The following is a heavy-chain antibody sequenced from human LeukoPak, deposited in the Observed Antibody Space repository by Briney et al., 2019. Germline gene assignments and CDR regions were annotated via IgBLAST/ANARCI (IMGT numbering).Heavy chain of an antibody. J-gene: IGHJ4*02. CDR1: GGSISSYY. CDR2: IYYSGGT. Sequence: SETLSLTCTVSGGSISSYYWSWIRQPPGKGLEWIGYIYYSGGTNYNPSLKSRVTISVDTSKNQFSLKLSSVTAADTAVYYCAREGGWLDYWGQGTLVTVSS. CDR3: AREGGWLDY. D-gene: IGHD6-19*01. V-gene: IGHV4-59*01.